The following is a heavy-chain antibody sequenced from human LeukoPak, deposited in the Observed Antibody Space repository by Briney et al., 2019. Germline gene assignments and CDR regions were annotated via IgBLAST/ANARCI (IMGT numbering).Heavy chain of an antibody. V-gene: IGHV3-48*04. J-gene: IGHJ6*02. Sequence: GGSLRLSCAASGFTFSSYSMNWVRQAPGKGLEWVSYISSSSSTIYYADSVKGRFTISRDNAKNSLYLQMNSLRAEDTAVYYCARAGKHCSGGSCYYGFYGMDVWGQGTTVTVSS. CDR1: GFTFSSYS. CDR2: ISSSSSTI. D-gene: IGHD2-15*01. CDR3: ARAGKHCSGGSCYYGFYGMDV.